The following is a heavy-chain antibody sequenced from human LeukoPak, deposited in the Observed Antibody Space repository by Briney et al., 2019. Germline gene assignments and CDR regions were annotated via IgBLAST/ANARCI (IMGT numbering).Heavy chain of an antibody. CDR1: GGSFSGYY. V-gene: IGHV4-34*01. Sequence: PSETQSLTCAVYGGSFSGYYWSWIRQPPGKGLEWIGEINHSGSTNYNPSLKSRVTISVDTSKNQFSLKLSSVTAADTAVYYCARKKRNCSSTSCYVYFDYWGQGTLVTVSS. CDR2: INHSGST. CDR3: ARKKRNCSSTSCYVYFDY. D-gene: IGHD2-2*01. J-gene: IGHJ4*02.